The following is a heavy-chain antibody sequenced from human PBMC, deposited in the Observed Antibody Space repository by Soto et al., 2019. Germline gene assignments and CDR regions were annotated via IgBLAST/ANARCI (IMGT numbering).Heavy chain of an antibody. CDR2: ISYDGSNK. CDR1: GFTFSSYG. CDR3: AKDRIADY. Sequence: QVQLVEAGGGVVQPGRSLRLSCAASGFTFSSYGMHCVRQAPGKGLEWVAVISYDGSNKYYADSVKGRFTISRDNSKNTLYLQMNSLRAEDTAVYYCAKDRIADYWGQGTLVTVSS. V-gene: IGHV3-30*18. D-gene: IGHD6-13*01. J-gene: IGHJ4*02.